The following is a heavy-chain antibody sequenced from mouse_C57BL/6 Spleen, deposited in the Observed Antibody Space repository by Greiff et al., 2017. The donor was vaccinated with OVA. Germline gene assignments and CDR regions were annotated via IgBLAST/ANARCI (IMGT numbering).Heavy chain of an antibody. D-gene: IGHD1-2*01. V-gene: IGHV1-15*01. CDR2: IDPETGGT. CDR1: GYTFTDYE. CDR3: TSSLLR. Sequence: QVQLKESGAELVRPGASVTLSCKAPGYTFTDYEMHWVKQTPVHGLEWIGAIDPETGGTAYNQKFKGKAILTADKSSSTAYMELRSLTSEDSAVYYCTSSLLRWGQGTTLTVSS. J-gene: IGHJ2*01.